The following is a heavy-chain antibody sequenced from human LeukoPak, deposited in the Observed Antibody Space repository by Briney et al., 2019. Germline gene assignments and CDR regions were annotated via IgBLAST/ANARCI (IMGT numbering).Heavy chain of an antibody. Sequence: LSGGSLRLSCAASGFTFSNYSMSWVRQAPGKGLEWVSTISGTGGTTYYADSVKGRFTISRDNSKNTLFLQFNSLRADDTAVYYCAKGRGTTVTAAANYWGQGTLVTVSS. V-gene: IGHV3-23*01. CDR1: GFTFSNYS. D-gene: IGHD4-17*01. CDR3: AKGRGTTVTAAANY. CDR2: ISGTGGTT. J-gene: IGHJ4*02.